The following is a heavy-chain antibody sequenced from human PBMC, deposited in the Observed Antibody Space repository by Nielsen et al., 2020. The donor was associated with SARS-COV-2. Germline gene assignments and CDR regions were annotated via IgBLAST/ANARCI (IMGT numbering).Heavy chain of an antibody. CDR1: GFTFSSYA. J-gene: IGHJ4*02. CDR2: ISGSGGST. Sequence: GGSLRLSCAASGFTFSSYAMSWVRQAPGQGLEWVSAISGSGGSTYYADSVKGRFTISRDNSKNTQYLQMNSLRPEDTAMYYCARDGPTRATATDYWGQGTLVIVSS. D-gene: IGHD5-24*01. V-gene: IGHV3-23*01. CDR3: ARDGPTRATATDY.